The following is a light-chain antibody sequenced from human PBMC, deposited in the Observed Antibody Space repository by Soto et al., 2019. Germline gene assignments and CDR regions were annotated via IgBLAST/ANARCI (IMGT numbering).Light chain of an antibody. J-gene: IGLJ2*01. CDR1: SSDVGAYNY. V-gene: IGLV2-8*01. CDR2: EVS. Sequence: QSALTQPPSASGSPGQSVTISCTGSSSDVGAYNYVSWFQQHPGEAPKVMIYEVSKRPSGVPDRFSGSKSGNTASLTVSGLQAEDEADYYCSSYGGTNNHVVFGGGTKLTVL. CDR3: SSYGGTNNHVV.